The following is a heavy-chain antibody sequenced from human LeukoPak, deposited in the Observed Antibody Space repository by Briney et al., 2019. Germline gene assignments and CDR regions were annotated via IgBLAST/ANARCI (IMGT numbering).Heavy chain of an antibody. D-gene: IGHD3-9*01. Sequence: PGGSLRLSCAASGFTFSSYSMNWVRQAPGKGLEWVSGIYSGGRTEYADSVKGRFSVSRYNSKNTVYLQMNSLRADDTALYYCAREPLTGYYGFDYWGQGTQVTVSS. CDR1: GFTFSSYS. CDR3: AREPLTGYYGFDY. J-gene: IGHJ4*02. V-gene: IGHV3-53*01. CDR2: IYSGGRT.